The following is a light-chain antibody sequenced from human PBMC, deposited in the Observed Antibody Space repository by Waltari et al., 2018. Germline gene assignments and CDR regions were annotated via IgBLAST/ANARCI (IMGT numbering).Light chain of an antibody. V-gene: IGLV1-47*01. J-gene: IGLJ3*02. CDR2: RND. CDR3: AAWDDSLSASL. CDR1: SFNIGGNY. Sequence: QTVLTQPPSVSGTPGQRVTISCSGSSFNIGGNYVYWFQQLPGTAPNLLIYRNDGRPSGVPDRISGSRSVTSASLAISGLRSEDEAHYYCAAWDDSLSASLFGGGTKLTVL.